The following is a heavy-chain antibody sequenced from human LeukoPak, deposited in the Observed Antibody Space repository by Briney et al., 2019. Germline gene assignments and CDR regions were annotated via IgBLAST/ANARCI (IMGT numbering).Heavy chain of an antibody. V-gene: IGHV4-31*03. CDR2: IYYSGST. D-gene: IGHD1-26*01. CDR3: ARALSGSYSDYFDY. J-gene: IGHJ4*02. CDR1: GGSISSGGYY. Sequence: TLSLTCTVSGGSISSGGYYWSCIRQHPGKGLEWIGYIYYSGSTYYNPSLKSRVTISVDTSKNQFSLKLSSVTAADTAVYYCARALSGSYSDYFDYWGQGTLVTVSS.